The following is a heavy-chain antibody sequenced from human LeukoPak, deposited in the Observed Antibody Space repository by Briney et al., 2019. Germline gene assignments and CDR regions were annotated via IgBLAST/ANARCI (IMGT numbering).Heavy chain of an antibody. V-gene: IGHV4-4*07. CDR1: GGSISSYY. Sequence: PSETLSLTSTVSGGSISSYYWGWSRQPAGKGLEWIGRIYTSGSTNYNPSLKSRVTISVDKSKNQFSLKLSSVTAADTAVYYCARGSSGYYYDPYYFDYWGQGTLVTVSS. CDR2: IYTSGST. D-gene: IGHD3-22*01. CDR3: ARGSSGYYYDPYYFDY. J-gene: IGHJ4*02.